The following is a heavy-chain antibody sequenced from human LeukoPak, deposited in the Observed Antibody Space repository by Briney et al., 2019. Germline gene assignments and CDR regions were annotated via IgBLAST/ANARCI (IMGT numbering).Heavy chain of an antibody. CDR3: ARANTVGATDY. CDR1: GGSISSYY. V-gene: IGHV4-59*01. J-gene: IGHJ4*02. D-gene: IGHD1-26*01. Sequence: PSETLSLTCTVSGGSISSYYWSWIRQPPGKGLEWIGYIYYSGSTNYNPSFKSRVTISVDTSKNQFSLKLSSVTAADTAVYYCARANTVGATDYWGQGTLVTVSS. CDR2: IYYSGST.